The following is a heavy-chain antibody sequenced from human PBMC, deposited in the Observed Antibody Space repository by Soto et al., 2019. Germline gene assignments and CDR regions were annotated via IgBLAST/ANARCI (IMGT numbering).Heavy chain of an antibody. D-gene: IGHD2-15*01. Sequence: SVKVSCKASGGTFSSYAISWVRQAPGQGLEWMGGIIPIFGTANYAQKFQGRVTITADESTSTAYMELSSLRSEDTAVYYCARFLVVVAATAYPNYYYGMDVWGQGTTVTVSS. CDR1: GGTFSSYA. V-gene: IGHV1-69*13. CDR3: ARFLVVVAATAYPNYYYGMDV. J-gene: IGHJ6*02. CDR2: IIPIFGTA.